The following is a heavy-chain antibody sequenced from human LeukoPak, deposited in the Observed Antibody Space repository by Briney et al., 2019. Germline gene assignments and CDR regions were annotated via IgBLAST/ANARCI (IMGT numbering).Heavy chain of an antibody. CDR1: GGSITSSAYY. Sequence: PSETLSLTCTVSGGSITSSAYYWGWIRQPPGEGLEWIGTIYYTGSTYYNPSLKSRVTISVDTSKNQFSLKLSSVTATDTAVYYCARWFGKTLAGVYWGEGTLVTVSS. CDR2: IYYTGST. V-gene: IGHV4-39*01. CDR3: ARWFGKTLAGVY. J-gene: IGHJ4*02. D-gene: IGHD3-10*01.